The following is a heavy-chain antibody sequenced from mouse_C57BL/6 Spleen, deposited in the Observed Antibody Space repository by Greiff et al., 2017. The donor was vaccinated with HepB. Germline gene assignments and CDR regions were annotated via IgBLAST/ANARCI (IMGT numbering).Heavy chain of an antibody. Sequence: VQLKQSGAELVRPGASVKLSCTASGFNIKDYYMHWVKQRPEQGLEWIGRIDPEDGDTEYAPKFQGKATMTADTSSHTSYLLLSSLTSDDTAVYDCSYYYGPHYYAMDYWGQGTSVTVSS. J-gene: IGHJ4*01. CDR3: SYYYGPHYYAMDY. CDR1: GFNIKDYY. D-gene: IGHD1-1*01. CDR2: IDPEDGDT. V-gene: IGHV14-1*01.